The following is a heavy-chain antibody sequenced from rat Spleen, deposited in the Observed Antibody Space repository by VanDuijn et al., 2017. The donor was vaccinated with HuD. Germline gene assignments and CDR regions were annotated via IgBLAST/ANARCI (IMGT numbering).Heavy chain of an antibody. Sequence: EVQLQESGPGLVKPSQSLSLTCSVTGYSITSGYGWNWIRKFPGNKLEWMGYINSAGSTNYNPSLKSRISITRDTSKNQFFLQVNSVTTEDTATYYCARWGAAISTPYYVMDAWGQGASVTVSS. V-gene: IGHV3-3*01. CDR1: GYSITSGYG. J-gene: IGHJ4*01. CDR3: ARWGAAISTPYYVMDA. CDR2: INSAGST. D-gene: IGHD1-2*01.